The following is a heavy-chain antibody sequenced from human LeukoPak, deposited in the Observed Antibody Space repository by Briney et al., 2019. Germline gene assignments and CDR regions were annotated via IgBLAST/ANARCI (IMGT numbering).Heavy chain of an antibody. CDR2: INPSGGST. Sequence: ASVKVSCKASGYTFTSYYMHWVRQAPGQGLEWMGIINPSGGSTSYAQKFQGRVTMTRDMSTSTVYMELSSLRSEDTAVYYCARDGGAAVGSYYYMDVWGKGTTVTVSS. CDR1: GYTFTSYY. J-gene: IGHJ6*03. V-gene: IGHV1-46*01. D-gene: IGHD6-13*01. CDR3: ARDGGAAVGSYYYMDV.